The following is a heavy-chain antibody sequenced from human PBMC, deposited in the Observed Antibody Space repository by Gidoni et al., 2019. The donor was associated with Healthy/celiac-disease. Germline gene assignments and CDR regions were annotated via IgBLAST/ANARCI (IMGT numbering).Heavy chain of an antibody. D-gene: IGHD3-22*01. CDR3: ASHYYYDSSGYNDY. V-gene: IGHV3-23*01. J-gene: IGHJ4*02. CDR1: GFTSSRYA. Sequence: EVQLLESGGGLVQPGGYLRLSSAAPGFTSSRYAMRWVRQAPGKGLEWVSSIRCSGGSTYYADSVKGRFTISRDNSKNTLYLQMNSLRAEDTAVYYCASHYYYDSSGYNDYWGQGTLVTVSS. CDR2: IRCSGGST.